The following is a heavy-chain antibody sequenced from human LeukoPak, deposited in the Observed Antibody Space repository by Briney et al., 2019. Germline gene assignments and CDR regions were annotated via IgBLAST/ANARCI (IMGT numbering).Heavy chain of an antibody. CDR3: ARTRSSGTCDY. CDR2: IYYSGST. J-gene: IGHJ4*02. CDR1: DGSISGNY. Sequence: SETLSLTCTVSDGSISGNYWSWIRQPPGKGLEWIGYIYYSGSTNYGPSLKSRVTISVDVSKNQFSLKLNSVTAADTAVYYCARTRSSGTCDYWGQGTLVTVSS. D-gene: IGHD1-26*01. V-gene: IGHV4-59*01.